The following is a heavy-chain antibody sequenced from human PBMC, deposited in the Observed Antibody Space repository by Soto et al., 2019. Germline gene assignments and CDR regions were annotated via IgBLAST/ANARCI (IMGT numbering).Heavy chain of an antibody. Sequence: SQRLSCAASGLTVDDYAMHWVRQAPGKGLEWVSGISWNSGSIGYADSVKGRFTISRDNAKNSLYLQMSSLRAEDTALYYCAKDMGSGYANFDYWGQGT. V-gene: IGHV3-9*01. CDR2: ISWNSGSI. CDR3: AKDMGSGYANFDY. D-gene: IGHD5-12*01. J-gene: IGHJ4*02. CDR1: GLTVDDYA.